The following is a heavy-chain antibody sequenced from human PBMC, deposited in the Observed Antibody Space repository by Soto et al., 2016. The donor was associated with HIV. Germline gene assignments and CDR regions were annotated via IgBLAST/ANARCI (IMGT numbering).Heavy chain of an antibody. Sequence: EVQLVESGETWSSLGSLKLSCVVSGFTVNSHYMSWIRQAPGKGLEWVSVIYSGGSTYYSESVKGRFSISRDTSKNTLYLQVSSLRVDDTAVYYCASGQSLPGSKIDNWGQGTLVTVSS. CDR2: IYSGGST. CDR1: GFTVNSHY. V-gene: IGHV3-66*01. D-gene: IGHD2-15*01. J-gene: IGHJ4*02. CDR3: ASGQSLPGSKIDN.